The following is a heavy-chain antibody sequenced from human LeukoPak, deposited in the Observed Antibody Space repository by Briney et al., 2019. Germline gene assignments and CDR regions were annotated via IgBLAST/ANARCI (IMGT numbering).Heavy chain of an antibody. CDR3: ARAGNYYGRHTNWFDP. Sequence: GGSLRLSCAASGFTFDEYAMHWVRQAPGKGLEWVSGISYSSATIGYVDSVKGRFTISRDNARNSLYLQMNSLRAEDTAVYYCARAGNYYGRHTNWFDPWGQGTLVTVSS. CDR1: GFTFDEYA. J-gene: IGHJ5*02. D-gene: IGHD3-10*01. CDR2: ISYSSATI. V-gene: IGHV3-9*01.